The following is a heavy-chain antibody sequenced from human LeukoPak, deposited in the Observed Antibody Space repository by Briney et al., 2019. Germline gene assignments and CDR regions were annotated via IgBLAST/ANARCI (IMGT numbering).Heavy chain of an antibody. CDR1: GFTFSSYA. Sequence: PGGSLRLSCAASGFTFSSYAMRWVRQAPGKGLEWVAVISYGGSNTYYADSVKGRFTFSRDNSKNTLYLQMNTLRAEDTAVYYCAREGRYFDWLLLDYWGQGTLVTVSS. CDR2: ISYGGSNT. V-gene: IGHV3-30-3*01. CDR3: AREGRYFDWLLLDY. D-gene: IGHD3-9*01. J-gene: IGHJ4*02.